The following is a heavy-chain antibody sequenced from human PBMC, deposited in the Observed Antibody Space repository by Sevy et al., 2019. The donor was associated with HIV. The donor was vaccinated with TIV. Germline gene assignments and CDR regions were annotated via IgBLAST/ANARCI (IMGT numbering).Heavy chain of an antibody. Sequence: SETLSLTCTVSRGSISTYYWTWIRQPPGKGLEWIGYIYYSGSTDYNPPLKSRVTMSIDTSKNQFSLKLRSVTAADTAVYYCTRGGPNQQQLDYFDYWGQGTLVTVSS. D-gene: IGHD6-13*01. CDR1: RGSISTYY. J-gene: IGHJ4*02. CDR2: IYYSGST. V-gene: IGHV4-59*01. CDR3: TRGGPNQQQLDYFDY.